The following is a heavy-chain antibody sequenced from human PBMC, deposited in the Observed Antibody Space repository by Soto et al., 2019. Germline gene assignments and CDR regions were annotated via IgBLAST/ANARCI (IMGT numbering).Heavy chain of an antibody. V-gene: IGHV4-34*01. CDR2: IHHSGRT. D-gene: IGHD3-3*01. CDR1: GGSFDGYY. CDR3: ARGVDSWSGYLF. J-gene: IGHJ4*02. Sequence: SETLSLTCALYGGSFDGYYWSWVRQSPGKGLEWIGEIHHSGRTKYNPSLKSRVSLSVDTSTKHFSLRLTSVTAADRGVYYCARGVDSWSGYLFWGQGTPVTVSS.